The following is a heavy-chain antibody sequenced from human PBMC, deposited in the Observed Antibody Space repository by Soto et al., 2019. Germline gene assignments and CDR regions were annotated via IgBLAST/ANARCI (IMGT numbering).Heavy chain of an antibody. D-gene: IGHD4-17*01. J-gene: IGHJ6*02. CDR2: IIPVFGTA. Sequence: QVQLVQSGAEVKKPGSLVRVSCKASGGTLRNYGISWVRQAPGQGLEWMGGIIPVFGTANYAQKFQGRVTITADESTSTVYMDVTSLRSEDTAVYYCSRGDATKIVVTTYYGMDVWGQGTTVTVSS. V-gene: IGHV1-69*12. CDR1: GGTLRNYG. CDR3: SRGDATKIVVTTYYGMDV.